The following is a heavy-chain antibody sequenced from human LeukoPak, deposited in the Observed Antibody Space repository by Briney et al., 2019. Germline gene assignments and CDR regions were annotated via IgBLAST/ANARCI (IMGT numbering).Heavy chain of an antibody. CDR3: ARAEWEQLRWGIDY. D-gene: IGHD1-26*01. CDR2: ISSNGGST. V-gene: IGHV3-64*01. J-gene: IGHJ4*02. Sequence: GGSLRLSCAASGFTFSNYAMHWVRKAPGKGLEYVSGISSNGGSTFYASPVKGRFTISRDNSKNTLYLQMGSLRAEDMAVYYCARAEWEQLRWGIDYWGQGSLVTVSS. CDR1: GFTFSNYA.